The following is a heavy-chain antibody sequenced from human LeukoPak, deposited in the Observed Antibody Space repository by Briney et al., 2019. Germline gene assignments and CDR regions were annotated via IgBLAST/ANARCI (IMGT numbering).Heavy chain of an antibody. V-gene: IGHV4-59*10. CDR3: ARVPRITMVRGVI. Sequence: SETLSLTCAVYGGSFSGYYWSWIRQPAGKGLEWIGRIYTSGSTNYNPSLKSRVTISVDTSKNQFSLKLSSVTAADTAVYYCARVPRITMVRGVIWGQGTLVTVSS. CDR1: GGSFSGYY. CDR2: IYTSGST. J-gene: IGHJ4*02. D-gene: IGHD3-10*01.